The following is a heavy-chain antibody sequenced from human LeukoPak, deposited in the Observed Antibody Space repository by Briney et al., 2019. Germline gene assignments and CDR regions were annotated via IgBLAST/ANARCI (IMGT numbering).Heavy chain of an antibody. J-gene: IGHJ1*01. CDR3: ASDSYSPEYFQH. V-gene: IGHV3-66*01. D-gene: IGHD2-15*01. CDR1: GFSVSNNY. Sequence: LGGSLRLSCAASGFSVSNNYMSWVRQAPGKGLEWVSVIYSGGSTFYADSVKGRFTISRDNSKNTLYLQMNSLRAEDTAVYYCASDSYSPEYFQHWGQGTLVTVSS. CDR2: IYSGGST.